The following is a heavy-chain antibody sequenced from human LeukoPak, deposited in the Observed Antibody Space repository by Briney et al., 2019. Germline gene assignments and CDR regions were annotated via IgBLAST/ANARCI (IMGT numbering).Heavy chain of an antibody. Sequence: SETLSLTCTVSGGSIINSNWWSWVRQPPERGLEWIGEIFHTGSTYYNPSLKSRVTISVDTSKNQFSLKLSSVTAADTAVYYCARHDRIQLWLVPFDYWGQGTLVTVSS. CDR1: GGSIINSNW. D-gene: IGHD5-18*01. V-gene: IGHV4-4*02. CDR2: IFHTGST. CDR3: ARHDRIQLWLVPFDY. J-gene: IGHJ4*02.